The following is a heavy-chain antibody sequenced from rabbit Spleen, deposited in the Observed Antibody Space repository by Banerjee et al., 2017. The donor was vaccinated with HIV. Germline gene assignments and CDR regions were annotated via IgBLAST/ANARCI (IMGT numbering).Heavy chain of an antibody. Sequence: QEHLVESGGGLVQPGGSLTLSCKASGFDFSNYGVGWVRQAPGKGLEWIGYIDPIFSSTHYATWVNGRFTISSHNAQNTLYLQLNSLTAADTATYFCARGSGDVGWGYLIWGPGTLVTVS. V-gene: IGHV1S47*01. CDR2: IDPIFSST. D-gene: IGHD2-1*01. CDR1: GFDFSNYG. CDR3: ARGSGDVGWGYLI. J-gene: IGHJ2*01.